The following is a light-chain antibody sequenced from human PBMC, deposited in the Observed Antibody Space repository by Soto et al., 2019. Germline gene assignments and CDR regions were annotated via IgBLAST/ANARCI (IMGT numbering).Light chain of an antibody. J-gene: IGLJ1*01. CDR2: GVT. CDR1: SSDVGGYNY. CDR3: SSYTSASTLLYL. Sequence: QSAVTQPASVSGSPGQSITISCTGTSSDVGGYNYVSWYQQHPGIAPKLLIYGVTNRPSGVSTRCSGSKSGNTASLTISGHQAEDEADYHCSSYTSASTLLYLFGTGTKPTAL. V-gene: IGLV2-14*01.